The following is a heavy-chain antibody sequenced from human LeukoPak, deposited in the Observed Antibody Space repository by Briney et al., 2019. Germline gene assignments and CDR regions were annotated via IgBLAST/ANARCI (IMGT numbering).Heavy chain of an antibody. CDR2: ISWNSGSI. CDR1: GFTFDDYA. D-gene: IGHD7-27*01. J-gene: IGHJ4*02. Sequence: PGGSLRLSCAASGFTFDDYAMHWVRQAPGKGLEWVSGISWNSGSIGCADSVKGRFTISRDNAKDSLYLQMDSLRAEDTALYYCAKELGDYWGQGTLVTVSS. CDR3: AKELGDY. V-gene: IGHV3-9*01.